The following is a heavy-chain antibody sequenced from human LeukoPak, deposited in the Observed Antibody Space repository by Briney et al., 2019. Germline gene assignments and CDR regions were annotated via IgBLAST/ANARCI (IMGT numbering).Heavy chain of an antibody. Sequence: PGGSLRLSCTASGFICSDYAMSWARQAPGKGLEWVAGISSSGSGGNTYYADSVKGRFTISRDTSKNILFLQMNTLRAEDTAIYYCAKDRTVGASYWYFDLWGRGTLVTVFS. CDR1: GFICSDYA. J-gene: IGHJ2*01. V-gene: IGHV3-23*01. CDR3: AKDRTVGASYWYFDL. D-gene: IGHD1-26*01. CDR2: ISSSGSGGNT.